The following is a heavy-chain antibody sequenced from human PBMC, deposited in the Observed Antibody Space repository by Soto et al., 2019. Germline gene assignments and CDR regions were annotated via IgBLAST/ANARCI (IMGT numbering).Heavy chain of an antibody. D-gene: IGHD6-19*01. J-gene: IGHJ4*02. V-gene: IGHV1-2*04. Sequence: SSVKVSCKASGYIFTGYYMHWVRQAPGQGLEWMGWINPNSGDTNYTQKFQGWVTMTRDTSISTAYMELSRLRSDDTAVYYCATSRISIAVAGETEYYFDYWGQGTLVTVSS. CDR2: INPNSGDT. CDR1: GYIFTGYY. CDR3: ATSRISIAVAGETEYYFDY.